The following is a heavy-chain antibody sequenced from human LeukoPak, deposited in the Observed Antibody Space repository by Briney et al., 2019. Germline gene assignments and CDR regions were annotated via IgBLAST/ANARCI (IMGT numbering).Heavy chain of an antibody. J-gene: IGHJ6*02. Sequence: GGSLRLSCAASGFTFSSYAMSWVRQAPGKGLEWVSAISGSGGSTYYADSVKGRFTISRDNSKNTLYLQMNSLRAEDTAVYYRAKAAENGSGRPYYGMDVWGQGTTVTVSS. V-gene: IGHV3-23*01. D-gene: IGHD3-10*01. CDR3: AKAAENGSGRPYYGMDV. CDR1: GFTFSSYA. CDR2: ISGSGGST.